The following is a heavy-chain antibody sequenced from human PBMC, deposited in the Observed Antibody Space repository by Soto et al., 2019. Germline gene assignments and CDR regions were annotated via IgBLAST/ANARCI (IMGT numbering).Heavy chain of an antibody. CDR2: IRTKSNNFAT. CDR1: GFTLSGSD. CDR3: SRHQEGRSMVFYGMDV. D-gene: IGHD3-10*01. Sequence: GGSLRLSCAASGFTLSGSDIHWVRQASGKGLEWVGRIRTKSNNFATSYSESVRGRFTISRDDSDNTASLQMSSLKTEDTAIYYCSRHQEGRSMVFYGMDVWGQGTTVTVSS. V-gene: IGHV3-73*01. J-gene: IGHJ6*02.